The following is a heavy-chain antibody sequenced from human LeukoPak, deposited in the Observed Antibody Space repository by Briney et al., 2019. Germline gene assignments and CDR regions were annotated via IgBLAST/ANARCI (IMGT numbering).Heavy chain of an antibody. J-gene: IGHJ5*02. Sequence: GGSLRLSCAASGFTFSDYYMSWIRQAPGEGLEWVSYISSSGSTIYYADSVKGRFTISRDNAKNSLYLQMNSLRAEDTAVYYCARDSNIVVVVAATKTNWFDPWGQGTLVTVSS. CDR1: GFTFSDYY. V-gene: IGHV3-11*04. CDR2: ISSSGSTI. CDR3: ARDSNIVVVVAATKTNWFDP. D-gene: IGHD2-15*01.